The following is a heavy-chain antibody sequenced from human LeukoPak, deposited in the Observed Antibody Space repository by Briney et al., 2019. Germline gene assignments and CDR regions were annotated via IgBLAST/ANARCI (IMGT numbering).Heavy chain of an antibody. J-gene: IGHJ6*03. D-gene: IGHD2-2*02. Sequence: SETLSLTCVVYGGSFSGYYWSWIRQPPGKGLEWIGEIDHSGTTNYNPSLKSRVTMSVDTSKNQFSLMVSSVTAADTAVYYCATGRNGVVPAPILGVGPWYNYHYMDVWGRGTTVTVSS. CDR3: ATGRNGVVPAPILGVGPWYNYHYMDV. CDR1: GGSFSGYY. CDR2: IDHSGTT. V-gene: IGHV4-34*01.